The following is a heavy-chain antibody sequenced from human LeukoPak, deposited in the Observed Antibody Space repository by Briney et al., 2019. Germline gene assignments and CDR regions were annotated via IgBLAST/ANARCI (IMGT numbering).Heavy chain of an antibody. D-gene: IGHD3-3*01. V-gene: IGHV4-4*02. Sequence: NPSGTLSLTCAVSGGSISSSNWWSWVRQPPGKGLEWIGEIYHSGSTNYNPSLKSRVTISVDRSKNQFSLKLSSVTAADTAVYYCARARIENYDFWSGYSRHDAFDIWGQGTMVTVSS. J-gene: IGHJ3*02. CDR3: ARARIENYDFWSGYSRHDAFDI. CDR1: GGSISSSNW. CDR2: IYHSGST.